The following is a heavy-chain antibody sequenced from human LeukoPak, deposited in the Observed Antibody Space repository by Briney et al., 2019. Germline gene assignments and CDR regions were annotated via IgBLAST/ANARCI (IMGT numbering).Heavy chain of an antibody. CDR1: GYTFTGYD. J-gene: IGHJ4*02. V-gene: IGHV1-2*02. CDR2: INPNSGGT. CDR3: ARPYCRGGSCTSFWDY. D-gene: IGHD2-15*01. Sequence: ASVKVSWKASGYTFTGYDLHWVRQAPGQGLEWMGWINPNSGGTNYAQKFQGRVTMTRDTSSTTAYMELRWLRSDDTAVYYCARPYCRGGSCTSFWDYWGQGTPVTVSS.